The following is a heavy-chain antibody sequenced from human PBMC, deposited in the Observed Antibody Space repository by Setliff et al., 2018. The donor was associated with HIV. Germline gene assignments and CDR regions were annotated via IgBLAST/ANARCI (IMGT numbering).Heavy chain of an antibody. V-gene: IGHV3-48*03. D-gene: IGHD6-19*01. Sequence: GSLRLSCTASGFTFGSYKMNWVRQAPGKGLEWLSYISSGGSPIYYADSVKGRFTISRDNSKKSLYLQMNSLRAEDTALYYCARSRQLVSPYYFDYWGQGTLVTVSS. CDR3: ARSRQLVSPYYFDY. J-gene: IGHJ4*02. CDR1: GFTFGSYK. CDR2: ISSGGSPI.